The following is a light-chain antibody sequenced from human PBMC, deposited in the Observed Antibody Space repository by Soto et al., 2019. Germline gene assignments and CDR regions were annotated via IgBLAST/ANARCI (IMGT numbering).Light chain of an antibody. J-gene: IGKJ5*01. V-gene: IGKV3D-15*01. CDR1: QSVSSN. Sequence: ERVLMQAPATPSMSPGERATLSCRASQSVSSNLAWYQQKPGQAPRLLIYGASTRATGIPARFSGSGSGTEFTLTISSLQSEDFAVYYCQQYNNWPPITFGQGTRLEIK. CDR2: GAS. CDR3: QQYNNWPPIT.